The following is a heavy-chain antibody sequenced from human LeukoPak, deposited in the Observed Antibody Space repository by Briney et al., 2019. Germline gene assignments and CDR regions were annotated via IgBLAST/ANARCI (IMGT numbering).Heavy chain of an antibody. CDR3: ARENCSGGSCYNHFDY. J-gene: IGHJ4*02. CDR2: IIPIFGTA. Sequence: SVKVSCKASGGTFSSYAISWVRQAPGQGLEWMGGIIPIFGTANYAQKFQGRVTITADESTSTAYMALSSLRSEDTAVYYCARENCSGGSCYNHFDYWGQGTLVTVSS. D-gene: IGHD2-15*01. CDR1: GGTFSSYA. V-gene: IGHV1-69*01.